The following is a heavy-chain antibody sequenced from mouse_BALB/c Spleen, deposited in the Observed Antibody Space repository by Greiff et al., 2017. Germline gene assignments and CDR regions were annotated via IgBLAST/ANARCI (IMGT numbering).Heavy chain of an antibody. J-gene: IGHJ1*01. CDR3: ARDPGDYDGYWYFDV. V-gene: IGHV2-6-7*01. Sequence: VQLVESGPGLVAPSQSLSITCTVSGFSLTGYGVNWVRQPPGKGLEWMGMIWGDGSTDYNSALKSRLSISKDNSKSQVFLKMNSLQTDDTARYYCARDPGDYDGYWYFDVWGAGTTVTVSS. CDR2: IWGDGST. D-gene: IGHD2-4*01. CDR1: GFSLTGYG.